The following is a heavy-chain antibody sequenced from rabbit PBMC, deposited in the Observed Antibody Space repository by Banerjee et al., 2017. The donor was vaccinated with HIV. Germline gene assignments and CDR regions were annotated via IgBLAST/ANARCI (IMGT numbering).Heavy chain of an antibody. D-gene: IGHD8-1*01. CDR2: IYVGSSGST. CDR1: GIDFSSYW. Sequence: QEQLVESGGGLVTLGGSLKLSCKASGIDFSSYWMSWVRQAPGKGLEWIACIYVGSSGSTYYTSWAKGRFTISKTSSTTVTLQMTSLTAADTATYFCARGTRYVGYAGGGYALWGQGTLVTVS. J-gene: IGHJ3*01. V-gene: IGHV1S45*01. CDR3: ARGTRYVGYAGGGYAL.